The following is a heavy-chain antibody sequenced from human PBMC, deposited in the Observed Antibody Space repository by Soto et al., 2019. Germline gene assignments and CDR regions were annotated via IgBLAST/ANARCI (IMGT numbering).Heavy chain of an antibody. Sequence: ASVKVSCKTSGYSFTDYAIHWVRQAPGQALEWLGWIAAGNGNTRFSQKIQDRVTITRDTSATTAYLHLSSLTSDDTAVYFCARCHRGLRCHLDSWGQGTLVTVSS. D-gene: IGHD4-17*01. V-gene: IGHV1-3*01. CDR1: GYSFTDYA. J-gene: IGHJ4*02. CDR3: ARCHRGLRCHLDS. CDR2: IAAGNGNT.